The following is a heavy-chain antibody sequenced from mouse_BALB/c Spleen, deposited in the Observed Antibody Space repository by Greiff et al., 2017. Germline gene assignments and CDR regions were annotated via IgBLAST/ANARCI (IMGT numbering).Heavy chain of an antibody. J-gene: IGHJ2*01. CDR1: GYSFTGYY. CDR3: AGGTVTPAYFDY. CDR2: ISCYNGAT. D-gene: IGHD1-1*01. Sequence: LVKTGASVKISCKASGYSFTGYYMHWVKQSHGKSLEWIGYISCYNGATSYNQKFKGKATFTVDTSSSTAYMQFNSLTSEDSAVYYCAGGTVTPAYFDYWGLGTTLTVSS. V-gene: IGHV1S34*01.